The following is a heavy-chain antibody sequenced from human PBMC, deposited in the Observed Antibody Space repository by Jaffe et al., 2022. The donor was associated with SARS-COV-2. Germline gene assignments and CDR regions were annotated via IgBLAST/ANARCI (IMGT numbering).Heavy chain of an antibody. CDR1: GFTFSTYG. Sequence: EVQLVESGGGLVQPGGSLRLSCAASGFTFSTYGMSWVRQAPGKGLEWVSSISSSSRTIDYVDSVKGRLTISRDNAKNSLFLQMNSLRGEDTAVYYCARTYGSGRYYFFDHWGQGTLVTVSS. J-gene: IGHJ4*02. CDR2: ISSSSRTI. V-gene: IGHV3-48*01. CDR3: ARTYGSGRYYFFDH. D-gene: IGHD3-10*01.